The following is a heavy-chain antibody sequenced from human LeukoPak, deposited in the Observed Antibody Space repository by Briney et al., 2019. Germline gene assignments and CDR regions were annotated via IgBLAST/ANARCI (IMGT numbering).Heavy chain of an antibody. V-gene: IGHV4-39*01. D-gene: IGHD6-13*01. Sequence: PSETLSLTCTVSGDSVTTTNFCWGWIRQAPGKGLEWIGSLYYGVNTYYKPSLKSRVTISVDTPLNQFSLILTSVTAADTGVYYCARLRVQQLASSYYMDVWGKGTTVTVSS. CDR2: LYYGVNT. CDR1: GDSVTTTNFC. J-gene: IGHJ6*03. CDR3: ARLRVQQLASSYYMDV.